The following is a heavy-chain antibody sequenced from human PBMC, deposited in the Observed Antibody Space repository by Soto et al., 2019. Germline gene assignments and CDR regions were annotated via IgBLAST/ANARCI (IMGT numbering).Heavy chain of an antibody. CDR1: GFTFSSYW. J-gene: IGHJ6*02. Sequence: GGSLRLSCAASGFTFSSYWMSWVRQAPGKGLEWVANIEQDGSEKYYVDSVKGRFTISRDNAKNSLYLQMNSLRTEDTAVYYCARLPRIEDSPIYYYYGMDVWGQGTTVTVSS. CDR3: ARLPRIEDSPIYYYYGMDV. CDR2: IEQDGSEK. V-gene: IGHV3-7*01. D-gene: IGHD6-6*01.